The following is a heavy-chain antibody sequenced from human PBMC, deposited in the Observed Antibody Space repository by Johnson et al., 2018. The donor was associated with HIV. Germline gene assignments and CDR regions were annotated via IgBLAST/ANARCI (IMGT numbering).Heavy chain of an antibody. CDR2: ITWNGGTT. V-gene: IGHV3-20*04. Sequence: VQLVESGGGVVRPGGSLRVSCTASGFTFDEYGMSWVRQAPGKGLEWVSGITWNGGTTGYADSVKGRFLISRDNAKNSLYLQMSSLRAEDTALYYCAKDPSGTYTCKALDIWGQGTMVTVSA. CDR1: GFTFDEYG. D-gene: IGHD1-26*01. CDR3: AKDPSGTYTCKALDI. J-gene: IGHJ3*02.